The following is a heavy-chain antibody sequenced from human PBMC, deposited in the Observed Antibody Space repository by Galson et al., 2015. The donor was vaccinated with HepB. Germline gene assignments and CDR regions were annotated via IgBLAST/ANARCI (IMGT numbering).Heavy chain of an antibody. CDR3: ARDDIGYCSGGSCPLSAY. Sequence: SVKVSCKASGYTFTNYGISWVRQAPGQGLEWMGWISTYNGNTNYPQKLQGRVTMTTDTSTSTAYMELRSLRSDDTAVYYCARDDIGYCSGGSCPLSAYWGQGTLVTVSS. J-gene: IGHJ4*02. CDR2: ISTYNGNT. D-gene: IGHD2-15*01. V-gene: IGHV1-18*01. CDR1: GYTFTNYG.